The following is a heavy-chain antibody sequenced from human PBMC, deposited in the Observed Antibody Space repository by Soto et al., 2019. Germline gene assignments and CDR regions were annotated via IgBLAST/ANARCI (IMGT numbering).Heavy chain of an antibody. Sequence: SETLSLTCTVSGGSISSGDYYWSWIRQPPGKGLEWIGYIYYSGSTYYNPSLKSRVTISVDTSKNQFSLKLSSVTAADTAVYYCARDEWGSGSYSFDFLDDYWGQGTLVTVSS. D-gene: IGHD3-10*01. CDR2: IYYSGST. V-gene: IGHV4-30-4*01. CDR3: ARDEWGSGSYSFDFLDDY. J-gene: IGHJ4*02. CDR1: GGSISSGDYY.